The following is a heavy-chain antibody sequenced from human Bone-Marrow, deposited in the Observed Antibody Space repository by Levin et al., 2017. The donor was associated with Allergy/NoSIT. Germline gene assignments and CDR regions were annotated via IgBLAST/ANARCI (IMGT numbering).Heavy chain of an antibody. CDR2: IYYSGST. CDR1: GGSISSYY. J-gene: IGHJ5*02. Sequence: ESLKISCTVSGGSISSYYWSWIRQPPGKGLEWIGYIYYSGSTNYNPSLKSRVTISVDTSKNQFSLKLSSVTAADTAVYYCAREKGITLQNWFDPWGQGTLVTVSS. V-gene: IGHV4-59*01. CDR3: AREKGITLQNWFDP.